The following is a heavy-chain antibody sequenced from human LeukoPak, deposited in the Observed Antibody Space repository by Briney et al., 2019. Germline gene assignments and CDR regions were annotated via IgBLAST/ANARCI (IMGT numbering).Heavy chain of an antibody. CDR3: ARAGNFSWGEFDS. V-gene: IGHV4-59*11. CDR1: DGSITTHY. J-gene: IGHJ5*01. CDR2: IYHSGNT. D-gene: IGHD3-16*01. Sequence: SETLSLTCSVSDGSITTHYWGWIRQPPGKGLEWIGYIYHSGNTKYNPSLKSRVAFSLDTSKKQLFLTLRSVNAADTAVYYCARAGNFSWGEFDSWGQGTLVIVSS.